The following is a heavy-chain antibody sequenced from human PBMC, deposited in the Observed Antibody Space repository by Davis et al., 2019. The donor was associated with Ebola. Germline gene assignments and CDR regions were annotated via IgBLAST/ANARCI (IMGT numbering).Heavy chain of an antibody. CDR3: ARDDSSTSCYHCYGMDV. Sequence: SVKVSCKASGGTFSSYAISWVRQAPGQGLEWMGGIIPIFGTANYAQKFQGRVTITADESTSTAYMELSSLRSEDTAVYYCARDDSSTSCYHCYGMDVWGQGTTVTVSS. CDR1: GGTFSSYA. D-gene: IGHD2-2*01. CDR2: IIPIFGTA. J-gene: IGHJ6*02. V-gene: IGHV1-69*13.